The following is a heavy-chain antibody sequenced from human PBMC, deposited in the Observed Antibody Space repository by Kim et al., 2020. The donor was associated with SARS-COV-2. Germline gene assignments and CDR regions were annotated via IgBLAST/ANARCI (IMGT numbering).Heavy chain of an antibody. Sequence: GGSLRLSCAASGFTFDDYAMHWVRQAPGKGLEWVSLISGDGGSTYYADSVKGRFTISRDNSKNSLYLQMNSRRTEDTALYYCAKDTVGVATRGNYFDYWGQGTLVTVSS. CDR2: ISGDGGST. CDR3: AKDTVGVATRGNYFDY. V-gene: IGHV3-43*02. J-gene: IGHJ4*02. CDR1: GFTFDDYA. D-gene: IGHD5-12*01.